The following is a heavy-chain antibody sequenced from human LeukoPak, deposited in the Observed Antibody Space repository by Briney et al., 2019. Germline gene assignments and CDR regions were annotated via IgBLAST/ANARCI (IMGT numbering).Heavy chain of an antibody. D-gene: IGHD4-17*01. CDR3: ARDYGDYVFDY. CDR1: GYTFTTYY. J-gene: IGHJ4*02. Sequence: ASVKVSSMASGYTFTTYYIRWVRQAPGQGLEWMGMINPDGGSTTYAQKFQGRVTMTRDTATSTVYMELSSLRSEETAVYYCARDYGDYVFDYWGQGTLVTVSS. V-gene: IGHV1-46*01. CDR2: INPDGGST.